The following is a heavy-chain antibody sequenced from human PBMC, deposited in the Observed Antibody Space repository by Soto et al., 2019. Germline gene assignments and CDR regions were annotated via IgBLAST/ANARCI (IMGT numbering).Heavy chain of an antibody. CDR3: ARASSYAFDY. J-gene: IGHJ4*02. Sequence: GGSLRLSCAASGYSISTYWMSWVRQAPGKGLEWVANVKQDGSEEYYVDSVKGRFTTSRDNAKNSLYLQMNGLKGEDSGIYYCARASSYAFDYWGQGALVTVSS. CDR2: VKQDGSEE. D-gene: IGHD2-2*01. V-gene: IGHV3-7*01. CDR1: GYSISTYW.